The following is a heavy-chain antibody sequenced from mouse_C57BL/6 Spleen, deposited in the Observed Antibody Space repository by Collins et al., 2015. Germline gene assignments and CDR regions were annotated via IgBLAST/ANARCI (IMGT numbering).Heavy chain of an antibody. Sequence: QIQLVQSGPELKKPGETVKISCKASGYTFTNYGMNWVKQAPGKGLKWMGWINTYTGEPTYADDFKGRFAFSLETSASTAYLQINNLKNEDMATYFCASPPEMDYWGQGTSVTVSS. J-gene: IGHJ4*01. CDR3: ASPPEMDY. CDR1: GYTFTNYG. CDR2: INTYTGEP. V-gene: IGHV9-1*02.